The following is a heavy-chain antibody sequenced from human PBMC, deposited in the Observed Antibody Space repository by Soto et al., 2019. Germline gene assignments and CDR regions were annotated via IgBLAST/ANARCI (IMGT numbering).Heavy chain of an antibody. V-gene: IGHV3-23*01. CDR2: SSATGSGR. D-gene: IGHD1-7*01. Sequence: EVQLLESGGGLVQPGGSLTLSCAASGFTFSSYGMTWVRQAPGKGLEWVSFSSATGSGRYYADSVKGRFIISRDNSKNTLYLQMSSLRADDTAVYYCAKDRRAGGNYGFYSDFWGQGALVIASS. CDR3: AKDRRAGGNYGFYSDF. CDR1: GFTFSSYG. J-gene: IGHJ4*02.